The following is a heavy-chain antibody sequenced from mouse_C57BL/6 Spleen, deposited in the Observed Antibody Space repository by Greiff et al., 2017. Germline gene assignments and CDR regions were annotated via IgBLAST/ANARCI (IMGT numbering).Heavy chain of an antibody. CDR2: IDPSDSYT. CDR1: GYTFTSYW. J-gene: IGHJ2*01. D-gene: IGHD1-1*01. V-gene: IGHV1-50*01. CDR3: ARKDYGNSYLYYFDD. Sequence: QVQLQQPGAELVKPGASVKLSCKASGYTFTSYWMQWVKQRPGQGLEWIGEIDPSDSYTNYNQKFKGKATLTVDTSSSTAYMQLSSLTSEDSAVYYCARKDYGNSYLYYFDDWGQGTTLTVSS.